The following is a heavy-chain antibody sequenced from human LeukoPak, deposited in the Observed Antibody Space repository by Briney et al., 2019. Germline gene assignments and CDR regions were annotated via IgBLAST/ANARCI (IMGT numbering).Heavy chain of an antibody. V-gene: IGHV4-4*02. CDR2: VHLSGRA. D-gene: IGHD2/OR15-2a*01. CDR3: AREGGFYRPLDY. Sequence: SETLSLTCDVSGGSISATNWWTWVRQPPGGGLEWIGEVHLSGRANYSPSLESRVTISADMSENHISLQLTSVTAADTAVYYCAREGGFYRPLDYSGPGTLVIVSS. CDR1: GGSISATNW. J-gene: IGHJ4*02.